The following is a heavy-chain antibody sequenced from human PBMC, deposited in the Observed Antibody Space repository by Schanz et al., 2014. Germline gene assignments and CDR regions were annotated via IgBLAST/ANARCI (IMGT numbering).Heavy chain of an antibody. CDR1: GFTFSSYA. Sequence: AQLVESGGGLVQPGGSLRLSCAASGFTFSSYAMSWVRQAPGKGLEWVANIKQDGSEKYYVDSVKGRFTISRDNAKNSLYLQMNSLTAEDTAVYYCARGVRIDYWGQGTLVTVSS. J-gene: IGHJ4*02. CDR3: ARGVRIDY. D-gene: IGHD3-3*01. V-gene: IGHV3-7*01. CDR2: IKQDGSEK.